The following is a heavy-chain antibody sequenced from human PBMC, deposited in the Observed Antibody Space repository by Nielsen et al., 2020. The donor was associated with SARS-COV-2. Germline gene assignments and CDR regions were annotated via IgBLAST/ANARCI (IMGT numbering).Heavy chain of an antibody. J-gene: IGHJ3*02. Sequence: SETLSLTCTVSGGSISNYYWSWIRQPPGKGLEWIGYIYYSGSTNYNPSLKSRVTISVDTSKNQFSLKLSSVTAADTAVYYCARLLVGATLGDAFDIWGQGTMVTVSS. CDR1: GGSISNYY. CDR2: IYYSGST. V-gene: IGHV4-59*08. D-gene: IGHD1-26*01. CDR3: ARLLVGATLGDAFDI.